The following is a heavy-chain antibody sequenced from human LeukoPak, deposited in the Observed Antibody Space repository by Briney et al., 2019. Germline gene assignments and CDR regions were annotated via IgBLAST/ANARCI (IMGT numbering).Heavy chain of an antibody. Sequence: SETLSLTCSVSDDSITRSSYYWGWIRQPPGKGLEWIASIYYSGRTNYNPSLKSRITISVDMSKNQFSLRLSSVTAADTAVYYCARETPYGSGSYPFDYWGQGILVTVSS. CDR3: ARETPYGSGSYPFDY. V-gene: IGHV4-39*07. J-gene: IGHJ4*02. CDR1: DDSITRSSYY. CDR2: IYYSGRT. D-gene: IGHD3-10*01.